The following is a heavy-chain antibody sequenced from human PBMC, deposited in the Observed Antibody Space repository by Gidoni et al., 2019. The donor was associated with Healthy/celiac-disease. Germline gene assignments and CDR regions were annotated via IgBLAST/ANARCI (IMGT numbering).Heavy chain of an antibody. Sequence: EVQLLESGGGLVQPGGSLRLSCAASGFTFSSYAMSWVRQAPGKGLEWVSAISGSGGSTYYADSVKGRFTISRDNSKNTLYLQMNSLRAEDTAVYYCANQQGVMDDSSGYNYFDYWGQGTLVTVSS. D-gene: IGHD3-22*01. CDR2: ISGSGGST. J-gene: IGHJ4*02. CDR3: ANQQGVMDDSSGYNYFDY. CDR1: GFTFSSYA. V-gene: IGHV3-23*01.